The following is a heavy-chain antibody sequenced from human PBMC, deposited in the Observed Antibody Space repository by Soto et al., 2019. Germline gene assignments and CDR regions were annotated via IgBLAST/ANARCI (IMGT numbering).Heavy chain of an antibody. Sequence: QLVQSGGEVKEPGASVQVSCKASGYTFNNYGITWVRQAPGQGLEWMGWISVYNGNKNYAKKVQGCNYMTADSAYRTCYMELGSLQSADTAVYSWAGIAITLIRVSKVDFYSMDAWGQGTTVTVSS. J-gene: IGHJ6*02. CDR2: ISVYNGNK. CDR1: GYTFNNYG. CDR3: AGIAITLIRVSKVDFYSMDA. D-gene: IGHD3-10*01. V-gene: IGHV1-18*01.